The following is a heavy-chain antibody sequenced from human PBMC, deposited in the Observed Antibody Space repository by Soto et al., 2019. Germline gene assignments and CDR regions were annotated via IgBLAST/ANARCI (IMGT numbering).Heavy chain of an antibody. V-gene: IGHV3-21*01. CDR1: GFTFSSYA. J-gene: IGHJ4*02. Sequence: PGGSLRLSCAASGFTFSSYAMSWVRQAPGKGLEWVSSISSSSSYIYYADSVKGRFTISRDNAKNSLYLQMNSLRAEDTAVYYCARDNYYYDSSPADYWGQGTLVTVSS. CDR3: ARDNYYYDSSPADY. CDR2: ISSSSSYI. D-gene: IGHD3-22*01.